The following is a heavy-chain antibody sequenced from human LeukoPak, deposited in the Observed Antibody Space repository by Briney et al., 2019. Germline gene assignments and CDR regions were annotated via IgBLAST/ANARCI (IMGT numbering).Heavy chain of an antibody. Sequence: MSSEILSLTCTVSGGSISSYYWSWIRQPPGKGLEWIGYIYYSGSTNYNPSLKSRVTISVDTSKNQFSLKLSSVTAADTAVYYCARDSSSSRAAYYYGMDVWGQGTTVTVSS. V-gene: IGHV4-59*01. CDR1: GGSISSYY. J-gene: IGHJ6*02. CDR2: IYYSGST. CDR3: ARDSSSSRAAYYYGMDV. D-gene: IGHD6-13*01.